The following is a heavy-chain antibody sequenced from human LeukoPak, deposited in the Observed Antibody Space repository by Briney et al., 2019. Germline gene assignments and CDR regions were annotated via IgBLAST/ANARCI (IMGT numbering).Heavy chain of an antibody. CDR3: AKVYRGTMVRGATFNWFDP. J-gene: IGHJ5*02. D-gene: IGHD3-10*01. CDR2: IKTDGSTT. V-gene: IGHV3-74*01. CDR1: GFTFSSYW. Sequence: GGSLRLSCAASGFTFSSYWMHWARQAPGKGLVWVSHIKTDGSTTNYADSVKGRFTISRDNAKNTLYLQMNSLRAEDTAVYYCAKVYRGTMVRGATFNWFDPWGQGTLVTVSS.